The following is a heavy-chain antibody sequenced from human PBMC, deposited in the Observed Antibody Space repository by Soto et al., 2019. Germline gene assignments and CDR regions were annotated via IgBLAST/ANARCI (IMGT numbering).Heavy chain of an antibody. CDR3: PRAGWVATTRMAV. Sequence: QVQLVQSGAEVKNPGASVKVSCKTSGYTFTSYGITWVRQAPGQGLEWTGWISGNNGDTKLAQKLQGRVTLTTDTSTSTAYMELRRLTSDDSASYYCPRAGWVATTRMAVWGQGTTVTVSS. D-gene: IGHD5-12*01. J-gene: IGHJ6*02. V-gene: IGHV1-18*01. CDR1: GYTFTSYG. CDR2: ISGNNGDT.